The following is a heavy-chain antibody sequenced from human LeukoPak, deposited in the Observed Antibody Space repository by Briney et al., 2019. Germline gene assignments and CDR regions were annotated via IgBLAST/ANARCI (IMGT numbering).Heavy chain of an antibody. J-gene: IGHJ4*02. CDR3: ARSGYSSGWTGGFDY. Sequence: GGSLRLSCAASGFTVSSTYMSWIRPAPGRGLEWVSVIYSGGTTYYAESVKGRFTISRDNSKNTLYLQMNSLRPEDTAVYYCARSGYSSGWTGGFDYWGQGTLVTVSS. CDR1: GFTVSSTY. D-gene: IGHD6-19*01. V-gene: IGHV3-53*01. CDR2: IYSGGTT.